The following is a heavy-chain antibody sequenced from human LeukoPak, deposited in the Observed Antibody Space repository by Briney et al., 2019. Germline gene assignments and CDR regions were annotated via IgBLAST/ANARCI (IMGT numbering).Heavy chain of an antibody. J-gene: IGHJ4*02. V-gene: IGHV4-34*01. D-gene: IGHD6-13*01. CDR2: INHSGST. CDR1: GGSFSGDY. Sequence: SETLSLTSAVYGGSFSGDYWSWIRQPPGKGLEWIGEINHSGSTNYNPSLKSRVTISVDTSKNQFSLKLSSVTAVDTAVYYCARPRLAAGSPFDSSRPGNLVTVSS. CDR3: ARPRLAAGSPFDS.